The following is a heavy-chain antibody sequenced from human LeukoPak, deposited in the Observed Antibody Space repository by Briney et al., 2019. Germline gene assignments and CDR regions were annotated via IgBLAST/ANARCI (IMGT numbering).Heavy chain of an antibody. V-gene: IGHV4-30-4*01. Sequence: PSETASLTCTVSGGSISSGDYYWRWIRQPPGKGLEWIGYIYYSGSTYYNPSLKSRVTISVDTSKNQFSLKLSSVTAADTAVYYCARTYYYDSSGFNWFDPWGQGTLVTVSS. CDR1: GGSISSGDYY. J-gene: IGHJ5*02. CDR2: IYYSGST. D-gene: IGHD3-22*01. CDR3: ARTYYYDSSGFNWFDP.